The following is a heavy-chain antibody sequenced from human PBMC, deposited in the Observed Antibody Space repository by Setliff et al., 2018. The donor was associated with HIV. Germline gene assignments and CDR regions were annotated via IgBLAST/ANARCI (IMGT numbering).Heavy chain of an antibody. CDR2: IYTSGTT. D-gene: IGHD2-8*02. V-gene: IGHV4-4*09. CDR3: ARLIHTGLLYFDY. J-gene: IGHJ4*02. CDR1: GGSFSDYY. Sequence: PSETLSLTCTVSGGSFSDYYRSWIRQPPGKGLEWIGYIYTSGTTEYNPSLDSRVTISVDKSRDQFSLNLRSVTAADTALYFCARLIHTGLLYFDYWGLGMLVTVSS.